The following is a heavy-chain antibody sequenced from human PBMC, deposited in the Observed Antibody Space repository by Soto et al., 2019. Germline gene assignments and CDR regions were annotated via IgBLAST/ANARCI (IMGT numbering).Heavy chain of an antibody. CDR3: ARDRYSYYDFWSGSLPYYYYGMDV. CDR1: GFAFSSYW. D-gene: IGHD3-3*01. Sequence: GGSLRLSCAASGFAFSSYWMSWVRQAPGKGLEWVANIKQDGSEKYYVDSVKGRFTISRDNAKNSLYLQMNSLRAEDTAVYYCARDRYSYYDFWSGSLPYYYYGMDVWGQGTTVNVSS. CDR2: IKQDGSEK. J-gene: IGHJ6*02. V-gene: IGHV3-7*01.